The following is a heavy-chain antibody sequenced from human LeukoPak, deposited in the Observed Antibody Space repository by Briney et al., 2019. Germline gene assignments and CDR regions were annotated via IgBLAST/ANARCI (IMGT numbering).Heavy chain of an antibody. CDR3: AREDSSSFDY. D-gene: IGHD6-6*01. J-gene: IGHJ4*02. Sequence: RSGGSLRLSCAASGFTFSSYAMHWVRQAPGKGLEWVAVISYDGSSKCYADSVKGRFTISRDNSKNTLYLQMNSLRAEDTAVYYCAREDSSSFDYWGQGTLVTVSS. CDR1: GFTFSSYA. V-gene: IGHV3-30-3*01. CDR2: ISYDGSSK.